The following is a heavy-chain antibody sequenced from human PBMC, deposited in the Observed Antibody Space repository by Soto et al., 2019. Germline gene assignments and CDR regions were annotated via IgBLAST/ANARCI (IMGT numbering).Heavy chain of an antibody. CDR1: GYTFTNYG. V-gene: IGHV1-18*01. J-gene: IGHJ4*02. CDR2: ISAYNGKT. D-gene: IGHD2-21*02. CDR3: ARAGATMVTTFNHY. Sequence: QVQLVQSGHEVKKPGASVKVSCKTSGYTFTNYGISWVRQAPGQRLEWMGWISAYNGKTEHAQKFQGRVTMTTDTTTRRAYIALRSLRVDYTAVLFCARAGATMVTTFNHYWGQGTLVNVSS.